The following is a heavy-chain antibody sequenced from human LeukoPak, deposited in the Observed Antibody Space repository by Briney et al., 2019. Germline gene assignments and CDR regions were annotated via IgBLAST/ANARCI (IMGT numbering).Heavy chain of an antibody. CDR1: GFNLRTYW. D-gene: IGHD6-19*01. V-gene: IGHV3-74*01. CDR3: ARDGAGWQLRPDSFHI. CDR2: INGEGSRI. J-gene: IGHJ3*02. Sequence: GGSLRLSCAVTGFNLRTYWIHWVRHSPGRGLEWVARINGEGSRISYADSVRGQFTISRDNAKNTAYLQMNSLRAEDTAVYFCARDGAGWQLRPDSFHIWGQGTMVTVSS.